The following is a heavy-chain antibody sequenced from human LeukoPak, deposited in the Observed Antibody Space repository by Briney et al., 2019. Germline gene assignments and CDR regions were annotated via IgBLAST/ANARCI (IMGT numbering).Heavy chain of an antibody. CDR2: IYYSGST. V-gene: IGHV4-31*11. J-gene: IGHJ4*02. CDR1: GGSFSGYY. D-gene: IGHD2-21*02. CDR3: ACGGDSYFDY. Sequence: SETLSLTCAVYGGSFSGYYWSWIRQHPGKGLEWIGYIYYSGSTYYNPSLKSRVTISVDTSKNQFSLKLSSVTAADTAVYYCACGGDSYFDYWGQGTLVTVSS.